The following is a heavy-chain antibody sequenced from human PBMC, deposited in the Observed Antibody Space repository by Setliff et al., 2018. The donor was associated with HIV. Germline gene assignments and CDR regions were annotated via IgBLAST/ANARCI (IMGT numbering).Heavy chain of an antibody. D-gene: IGHD2-21*01. Sequence: PSETLSLTCSVSGGSIISDIFYWGWIRPPPGQGLEWIGSIYPGSTKCNPSLRSRLTISLDSTTNQLSVTLHAVTASDTAMDYCARYTVCSIVDYWGPGTLVTVSS. J-gene: IGHJ4*02. CDR3: ARYTVCSIVDY. CDR1: GGSIISDIFY. V-gene: IGHV4-39*01. CDR2: IYPGST.